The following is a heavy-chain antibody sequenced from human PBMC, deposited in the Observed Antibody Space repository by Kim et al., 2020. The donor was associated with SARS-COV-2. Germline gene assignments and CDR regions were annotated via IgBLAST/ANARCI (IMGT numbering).Heavy chain of an antibody. J-gene: IGHJ6*02. Sequence: GGSLRLSCAASGFTFDDYTMHWVRQAPGKGLEWVSLISWDGGSTYYADSVKGRFTISRDNSKNSLYLQMNSLRTEDTALYYCAKGDYYDSSGYYNYGMDVWGQGTTVTVSS. V-gene: IGHV3-43*01. CDR2: ISWDGGST. CDR3: AKGDYYDSSGYYNYGMDV. CDR1: GFTFDDYT. D-gene: IGHD3-22*01.